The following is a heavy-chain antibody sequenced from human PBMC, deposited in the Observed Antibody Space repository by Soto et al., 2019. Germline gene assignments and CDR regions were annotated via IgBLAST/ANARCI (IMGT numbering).Heavy chain of an antibody. D-gene: IGHD2-15*01. V-gene: IGHV1-2*04. Sequence: ASVKVSCKASGYTFTGYYMHWVRQAPGQGLEWMGWINPNSGGTNYAQKFQGWVTMTRDTSISTAYMELSRLRSDDTAVYYCARVGCSGGSCYGYYYYGMDVWGQGTTVTVS. CDR1: GYTFTGYY. J-gene: IGHJ6*02. CDR3: ARVGCSGGSCYGYYYYGMDV. CDR2: INPNSGGT.